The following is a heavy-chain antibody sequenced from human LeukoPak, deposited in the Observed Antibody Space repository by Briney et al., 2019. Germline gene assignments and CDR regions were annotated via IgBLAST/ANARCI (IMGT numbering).Heavy chain of an antibody. D-gene: IGHD3-22*01. CDR2: ISSSSSYI. CDR3: ARENAIQYYYDSNGYPISFDY. V-gene: IGHV3-21*01. CDR1: GFTFSSYS. J-gene: IGHJ4*02. Sequence: PGGSLRLSCAASGFTFSSYSMNWVRQAPGKGLEWVSSISSSSSYIYYADSVKGRFTISRDNAKNSLYLQMDSLRAEDTAVYYCARENAIQYYYDSNGYPISFDYWGQGTLVTVSS.